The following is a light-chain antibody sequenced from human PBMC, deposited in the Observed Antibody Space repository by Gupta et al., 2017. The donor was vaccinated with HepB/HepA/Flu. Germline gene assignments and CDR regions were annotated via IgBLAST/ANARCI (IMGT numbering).Light chain of an antibody. V-gene: IGLV2-14*03. CDR1: TRDVGGHNY. J-gene: IGLJ1*01. Sequence: QSALTQPASVSGSLGQSTTISYTGTTRDVGGHNYVSWYQHHPGQVPKLIIYDVNDRPSGISNRFSGSKSGNTASLTISGLQAEDEADDYCSSYIYSNTLSYIFGTGTKVSVL. CDR2: DVN. CDR3: SSYIYSNTLSYI.